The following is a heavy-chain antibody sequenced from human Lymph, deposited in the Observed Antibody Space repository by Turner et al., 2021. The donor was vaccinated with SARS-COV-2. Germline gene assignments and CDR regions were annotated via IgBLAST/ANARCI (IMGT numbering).Heavy chain of an antibody. CDR2: INWSGGSI. CDR1: GFTFDDYA. Sequence: EVQLVESGGGLVQPGRSLRLSCAASGFTFDDYAMHWVRQAPGKGLEWVSGINWSGGSIAYADSVEGRFTISRDNPKNSLYLQMNSLRAEDTAFYYCAKDLAGTYYSSFDYWGQGTLVTVSS. J-gene: IGHJ4*02. CDR3: AKDLAGTYYSSFDY. D-gene: IGHD1-26*01. V-gene: IGHV3-9*01.